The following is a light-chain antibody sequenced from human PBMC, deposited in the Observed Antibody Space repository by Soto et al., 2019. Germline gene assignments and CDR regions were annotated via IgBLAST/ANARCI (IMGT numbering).Light chain of an antibody. CDR3: QYYGGSHSNT. CDR2: DAS. V-gene: IGKV3-20*01. Sequence: EIVLTQSPGTLSLSPGERATLSCRASQSISSNYLAWYQHKPGQAPRLLIYDASSKATGTPDRFSGSGSGTDFTLTISRLEPEDFAVYYCQYYGGSHSNTFGQGTRLEIK. J-gene: IGKJ5*01. CDR1: QSISSNY.